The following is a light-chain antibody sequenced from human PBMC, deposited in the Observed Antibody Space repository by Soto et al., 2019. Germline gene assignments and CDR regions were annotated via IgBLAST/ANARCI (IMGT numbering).Light chain of an antibody. CDR1: QSLNTNS. CDR2: AAS. V-gene: IGKV3D-20*02. Sequence: EIVLTQSPGSLSLSPGERATLSCRASQSLNTNSLAWYQQKPGQTPRLLIYAASTRDTDIPDRFIGSGSGTDFALTITRLEPEDFALYYCQQRNDWVTFGGGTKVEIK. CDR3: QQRNDWVT. J-gene: IGKJ4*01.